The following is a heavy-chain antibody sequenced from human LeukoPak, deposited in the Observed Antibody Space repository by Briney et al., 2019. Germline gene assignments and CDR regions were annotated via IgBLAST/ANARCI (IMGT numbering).Heavy chain of an antibody. J-gene: IGHJ6*03. Sequence: SVKVSCKACGGTFSSYAISWVRQAAGQGVEWMGGIIPIFGTANYAQKFQGRVTITTDESTITAYMELSSLRSEDTAVYYCASNQYSSSYYYYYYYMDVWGKGTTVTVSS. V-gene: IGHV1-69*05. D-gene: IGHD6-6*01. CDR2: IIPIFGTA. CDR1: GGTFSSYA. CDR3: ASNQYSSSYYYYYYYMDV.